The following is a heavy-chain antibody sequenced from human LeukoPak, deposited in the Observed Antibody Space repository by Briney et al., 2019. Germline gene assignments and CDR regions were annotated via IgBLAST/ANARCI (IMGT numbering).Heavy chain of an antibody. V-gene: IGHV3-23*01. CDR3: AKDRWNHGGGAFDI. J-gene: IGHJ3*02. CDR2: ISGSGGST. Sequence: GGSLRLSCAASRFTFSNYAMYWVRQAPGKGLEWVSAISGSGGSTYYADSVKGRFTISRDNSKNTLYLQMNSLRAEDTAVYYCAKDRWNHGGGAFDIWGQGTMVTVSS. CDR1: RFTFSNYA. D-gene: IGHD1-14*01.